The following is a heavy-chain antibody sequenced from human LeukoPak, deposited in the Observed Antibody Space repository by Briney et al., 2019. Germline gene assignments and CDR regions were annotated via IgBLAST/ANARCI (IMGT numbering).Heavy chain of an antibody. CDR3: ARVLPTAGQLDY. CDR1: GGSISSHY. J-gene: IGHJ4*02. D-gene: IGHD2-15*01. CDR2: IYYSGST. V-gene: IGHV4-59*11. Sequence: SETLSLTCTVSGGSISSHYWSWIRQPPGKGLEWIGYIYYSGSTNYNPSLKSRVTISVDTSKNQFFLKLSSVTAADTAVYYCARVLPTAGQLDYWGQGTLVTVSS.